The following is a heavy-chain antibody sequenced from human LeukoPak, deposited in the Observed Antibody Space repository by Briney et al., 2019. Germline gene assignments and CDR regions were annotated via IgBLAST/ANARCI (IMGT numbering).Heavy chain of an antibody. J-gene: IGHJ4*02. CDR2: ISSSGSTI. D-gene: IGHD3-22*01. CDR1: GFTFSSYE. CDR3: ARDTYYYDSSGYHIMDY. V-gene: IGHV3-48*03. Sequence: GGSLRLSCAASGFTFSSYEMNWVRQAPGKGLEWVSYISSSGSTIYYADSVKGRFTISRDNAKNSLYLQMNSLRAEDTAVYYCARDTYYYDSSGYHIMDYWGQGTLVTVPS.